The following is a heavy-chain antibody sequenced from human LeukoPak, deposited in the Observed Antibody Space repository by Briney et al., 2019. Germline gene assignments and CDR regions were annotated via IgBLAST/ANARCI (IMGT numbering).Heavy chain of an antibody. CDR1: GFTFSSYG. D-gene: IGHD3-10*01. CDR3: AKFAGSPHRPEIDY. Sequence: GGSLRLSCAASGFTFSSYGMHWVRQAPGKGLEWVAVISYDGSNKYYADSVKGRFTISRDNSKNTLYLQMNSLRAEDTAVYYCAKFAGSPHRPEIDYWGQGTLVTVSS. CDR2: ISYDGSNK. V-gene: IGHV3-30*18. J-gene: IGHJ4*02.